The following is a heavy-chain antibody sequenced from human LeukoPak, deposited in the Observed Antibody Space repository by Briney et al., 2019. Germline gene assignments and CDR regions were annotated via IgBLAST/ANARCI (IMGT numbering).Heavy chain of an antibody. Sequence: HGGSLRLSCAASGFTFSSYAMSWVRQAPGKGLEWVSAISSSGGSTNYADSVKGRFTISRDNSKNTLYLQMNSLRAEDTAVYYCAKDVRCSGGSCYFYFDYWGQGTLVTVSS. CDR1: GFTFSSYA. CDR3: AKDVRCSGGSCYFYFDY. D-gene: IGHD2-15*01. J-gene: IGHJ4*02. CDR2: ISSSGGST. V-gene: IGHV3-23*01.